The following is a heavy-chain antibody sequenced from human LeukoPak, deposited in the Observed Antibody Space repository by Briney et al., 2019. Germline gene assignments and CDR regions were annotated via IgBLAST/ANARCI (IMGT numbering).Heavy chain of an antibody. CDR3: ARDHSGYSLGYALYYFDY. CDR1: GRTFNNYA. J-gene: IGHJ4*02. Sequence: ASVKVSCKASGRTFNNYAFSWVRQAPGQGLEWMGGIITMFGTVSYAQKFKGRGTVTTDASTDTVYMELSSLKFEDTALYYCARDHSGYSLGYALYYFDYWGQGTLVTVSS. D-gene: IGHD5-18*01. V-gene: IGHV1-69*05. CDR2: IITMFGTV.